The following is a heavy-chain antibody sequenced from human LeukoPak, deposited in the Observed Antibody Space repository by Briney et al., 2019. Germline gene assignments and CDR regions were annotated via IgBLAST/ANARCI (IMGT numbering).Heavy chain of an antibody. D-gene: IGHD3-10*01. CDR1: GFTFSDYY. J-gene: IGHJ6*02. Sequence: KTGGSLRLSCAASGFTFSDYYMSWIRQAPGKGLEWVSYISSSGSTIYYADSVKGRFTISRDNAKNSLYLQMNSLRAEDTAVYYCAGDLRVSAYGSGSYYNVYGMDVWGQGTTVTVSS. CDR2: ISSSGSTI. V-gene: IGHV3-11*01. CDR3: AGDLRVSAYGSGSYYNVYGMDV.